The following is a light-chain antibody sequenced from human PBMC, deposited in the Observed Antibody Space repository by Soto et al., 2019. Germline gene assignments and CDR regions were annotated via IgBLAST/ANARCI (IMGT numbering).Light chain of an antibody. Sequence: EIVLTQSPGTLSLFPGERATLSCRASQRVSSTYFAWYRQKPGQPPRLLIYGASKRATDVPDRVSGSGSGTDFTLTINKLEPEDFAVYYCQHYASSPPGFPFGPRTTVDIK. CDR3: QHYASSPPGFP. V-gene: IGKV3-20*01. CDR2: GAS. CDR1: QRVSSTY. J-gene: IGKJ3*01.